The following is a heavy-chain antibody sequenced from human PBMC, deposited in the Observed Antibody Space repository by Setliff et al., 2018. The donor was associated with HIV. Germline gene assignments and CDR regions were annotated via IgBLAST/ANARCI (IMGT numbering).Heavy chain of an antibody. CDR3: ARQDIPTGYYLFDY. Sequence: ASVKVSCKASGYTFTDYYMHWMRQAPGQGLEWMGRINPNMGDTQYAQKFQGRIIMTRDTSINTVYMELSSLTSDDTALYYCARQDIPTGYYLFDYWGQGTQVTVSS. CDR1: GYTFTDYY. D-gene: IGHD3-9*01. V-gene: IGHV1-2*06. J-gene: IGHJ4*02. CDR2: INPNMGDT.